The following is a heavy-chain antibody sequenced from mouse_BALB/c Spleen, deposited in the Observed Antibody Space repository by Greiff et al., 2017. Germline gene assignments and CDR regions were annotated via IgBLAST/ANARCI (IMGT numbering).Heavy chain of an antibody. CDR2: IYPGSDST. CDR3: ARRRHYEGDAMDD. V-gene: IGHV1-55*01. Sequence: QVQLKQPGAELVKPGTSVKMSCKASGYTFTSYWMYWVKQRPGQGLEWIGDIYPGSDSTNYNEKFKSKATLTVDTSSSTAYMQLSSLTSEDSAVYDCARRRHYEGDAMDDWGQGTSVTVSS. CDR1: GYTFTSYW. D-gene: IGHD2-3*01. J-gene: IGHJ4*01.